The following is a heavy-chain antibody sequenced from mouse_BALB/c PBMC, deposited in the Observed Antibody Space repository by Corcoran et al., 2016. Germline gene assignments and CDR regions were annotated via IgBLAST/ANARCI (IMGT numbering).Heavy chain of an antibody. CDR3: ARGKTGTLDY. CDR2: IFPYDDGT. D-gene: IGHD4-1*01. Sequence: EVQLQQSGPELVTPGASVKMSCQASGYTFTCYVMHWVKQKPGQGLEWIGYIFPYDDGTKYNEKFKGKATLTSDKSSSTAYMELSSLTSEDSAVYYCARGKTGTLDYWGPGTTLTVSS. CDR1: GYTFTCYV. V-gene: IGHV1S136*01. J-gene: IGHJ2*01.